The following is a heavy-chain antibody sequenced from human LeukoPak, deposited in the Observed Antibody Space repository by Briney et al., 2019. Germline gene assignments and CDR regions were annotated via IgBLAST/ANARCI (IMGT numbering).Heavy chain of an antibody. J-gene: IGHJ4*02. CDR3: ARGATYAYYQDY. CDR1: GFTFSSYA. D-gene: IGHD1-26*01. V-gene: IGHV3-74*01. CDR2: IKYDASST. Sequence: GGSLRLSCAASGFTFSSYAMSWVRQAPGKGLVWVSRIKYDASSTSYADSVKGRFTISRDNAKNTLYLQMNSLRAEDTAVYYCARGATYAYYQDYWGQGTLVTVSS.